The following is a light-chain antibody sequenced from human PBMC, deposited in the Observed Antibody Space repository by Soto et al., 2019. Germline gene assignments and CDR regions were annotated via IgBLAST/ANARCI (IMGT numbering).Light chain of an antibody. J-gene: IGLJ1*01. CDR2: DNN. Sequence: QSVLTQPPSVSGAPGQRVTISCTGSSSNIGAAYDVHWYHQLPGTAPKLLIYDNNNRPSGVPDRFSGSKSGTSASLTVSGLQAADEADYFCKSYAGSNTYVFGSGTKVTVL. CDR3: KSYAGSNTYV. CDR1: SSNIGAAYD. V-gene: IGLV1-40*01.